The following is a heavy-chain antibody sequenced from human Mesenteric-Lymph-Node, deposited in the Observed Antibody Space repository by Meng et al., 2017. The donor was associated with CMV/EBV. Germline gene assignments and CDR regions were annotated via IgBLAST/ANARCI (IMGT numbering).Heavy chain of an antibody. CDR2: IYYSGST. CDR1: GGSISSSSYY. V-gene: IGHV4-39*07. CDR3: ARQYCSSTSCYFGGRNYYYYGMDV. J-gene: IGHJ6*02. D-gene: IGHD2-2*01. Sequence: SETLSLTCTVSGGSISSSSYYWGWIRQPPGKGLEWIGRIYYSGSTSYNPSLQSRVTISVATSKNQFSLKLSSVTAADTAVYYCARQYCSSTSCYFGGRNYYYYGMDVWGQGTTVTVSS.